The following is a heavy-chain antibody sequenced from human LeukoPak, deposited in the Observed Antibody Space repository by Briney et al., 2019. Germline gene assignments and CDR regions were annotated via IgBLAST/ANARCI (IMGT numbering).Heavy chain of an antibody. CDR2: INNSSRYI. CDR1: EFTFNNYT. Sequence: GGSLRLSCAPSEFTFNNYTLNWVRQVPGKGLEWVSSINNSSRYISYADSVNGRFTISRDNAKNSLCLQMNSLRAEDTAVYYCARDLGIVYYYGMDVWGQGTTVTVSS. J-gene: IGHJ6*02. D-gene: IGHD7-27*01. V-gene: IGHV3-21*01. CDR3: ARDLGIVYYYGMDV.